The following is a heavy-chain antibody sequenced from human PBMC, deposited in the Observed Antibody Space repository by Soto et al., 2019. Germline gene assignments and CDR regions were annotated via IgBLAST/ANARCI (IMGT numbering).Heavy chain of an antibody. J-gene: IGHJ5*02. Sequence: QVQLVQSGADVKKPGASVKVSCKASGYSFTSYAMHWVRQVPGQRLEWMGWINPGNGNTKYSPEFQGRVTITSDTSASTAYMELSSLRSEDTAFYYCARARPRSSDYNVFDWFDPWGQGTLVTVSS. V-gene: IGHV1-3*01. CDR3: ARARPRSSDYNVFDWFDP. CDR2: INPGNGNT. CDR1: GYSFTSYA. D-gene: IGHD4-17*01.